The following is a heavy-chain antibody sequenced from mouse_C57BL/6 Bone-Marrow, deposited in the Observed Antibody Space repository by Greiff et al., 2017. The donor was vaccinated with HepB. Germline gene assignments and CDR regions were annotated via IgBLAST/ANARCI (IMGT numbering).Heavy chain of an antibody. Sequence: EVQLQQPGPDLVKPGTSVKISCKASGDSFTVYYMHWVKQSHGKSLEWIGRVNPNNGVTYYNKKFKDKAILTIDKSSTTAYMDLRSLTSADSAVYYCARRMAYWGQGTLVTVSA. CDR1: GDSFTVYY. J-gene: IGHJ3*01. CDR3: ARRMAY. CDR2: VNPNNGVT. V-gene: IGHV1-18*01.